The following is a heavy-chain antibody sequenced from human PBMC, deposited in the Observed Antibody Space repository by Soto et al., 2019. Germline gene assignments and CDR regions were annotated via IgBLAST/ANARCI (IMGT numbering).Heavy chain of an antibody. J-gene: IGHJ5*02. CDR3: ARGQSRCSSGGCSAAWFDP. CDR2: ISYDGSSK. CDR1: GFTFSIYG. D-gene: IGHD2-15*01. Sequence: QVHLVESGGGVVQPGRSLRLSCAASGFTFSIYGMHWVRQAPGKGLEWVAVISYDGSSKYYTDSVKGRFTISRDNSKNTLSLQINSLRAEDTAVYYCARGQSRCSSGGCSAAWFDPWGQGTLVIVSS. V-gene: IGHV3-30*03.